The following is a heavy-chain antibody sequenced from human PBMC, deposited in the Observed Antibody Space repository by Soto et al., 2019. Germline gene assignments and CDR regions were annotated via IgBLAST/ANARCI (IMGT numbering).Heavy chain of an antibody. CDR2: IKQDGSEK. CDR1: GFTFSSYW. Sequence: GALRLSCAASGFTFSSYWMSWVRQAPGKGLEWVANIKQDGSEKYYVDSVKGRFTISRDNAKNSLYLQMNSLRAEDTAVYYCARDIGALAPTYYYGSGSYCPLDYWGQGTLVTVSS. J-gene: IGHJ4*02. CDR3: ARDIGALAPTYYYGSGSYCPLDY. V-gene: IGHV3-7*05. D-gene: IGHD3-10*01.